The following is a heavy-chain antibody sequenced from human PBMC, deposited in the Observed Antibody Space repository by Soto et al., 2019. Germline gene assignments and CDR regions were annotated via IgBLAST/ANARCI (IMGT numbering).Heavy chain of an antibody. CDR3: ASYSSGWYDVIY. J-gene: IGHJ4*02. Sequence: QVQLQESGPGLVKPSETLSLTCTVSGGSVSSGSYYWSWIRQPPGKGLEWIGYIYYSVSTNYNPALKSQVTVSVDASKNPFSLKVSSVTAADTAVYYCASYSSGWYDVIYWGQGTLVTVSS. V-gene: IGHV4-61*01. CDR1: GGSVSSGSYY. D-gene: IGHD6-19*01. CDR2: IYYSVST.